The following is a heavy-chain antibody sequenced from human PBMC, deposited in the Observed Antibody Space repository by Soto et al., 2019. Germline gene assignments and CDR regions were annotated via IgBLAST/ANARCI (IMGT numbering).Heavy chain of an antibody. J-gene: IGHJ4*02. V-gene: IGHV1-2*04. CDR2: INPNSGGT. CDR3: ARVEDDSSVFDY. D-gene: IGHD3-22*01. CDR1: GYTFTGYY. Sequence: ASVKVSCKASGYTFTGYYMHWVRQAPGQGLEWMGWINPNSGGTNYAQKFQGWVTMTRETSISTAYMELSRLRSDDTAVYYCARVEDDSSVFDYWGQGTLVTVSS.